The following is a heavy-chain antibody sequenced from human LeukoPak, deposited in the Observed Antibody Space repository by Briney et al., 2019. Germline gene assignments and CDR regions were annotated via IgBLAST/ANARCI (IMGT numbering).Heavy chain of an antibody. D-gene: IGHD6-19*01. CDR3: AGQFSSGWYFDL. V-gene: IGHV4-34*01. CDR2: TNQSGST. CDR1: DXSFSGYY. Sequence: SETLSLTCAVYDXSFSGYYWSWIRQPPGKGLEWIGETNQSGSTNYNPPLKSRVTISIDTSKKQFSLKLSSVTAADTAVYYCAGQFSSGWYFDLWGRGTLVTVSS. J-gene: IGHJ2*01.